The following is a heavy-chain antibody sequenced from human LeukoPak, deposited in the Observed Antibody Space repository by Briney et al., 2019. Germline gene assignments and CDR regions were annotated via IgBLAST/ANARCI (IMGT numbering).Heavy chain of an antibody. V-gene: IGHV4-59*08. D-gene: IGHD4-17*01. Sequence: SETLSLTCTVSDGSISSYYWSWIRQPPGKGLEWIGYIYYSGSTNYNPSLKSRVTISVDTSKNQFSLKLSSVTAADTAVYYCARHPSYGDIDYWGQGTLVTVSS. J-gene: IGHJ4*02. CDR3: ARHPSYGDIDY. CDR1: DGSISSYY. CDR2: IYYSGST.